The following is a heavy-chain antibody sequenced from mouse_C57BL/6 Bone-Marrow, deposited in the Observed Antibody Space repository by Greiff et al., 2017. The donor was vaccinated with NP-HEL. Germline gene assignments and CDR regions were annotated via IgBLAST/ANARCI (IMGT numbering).Heavy chain of an antibody. CDR1: GFTFSSYG. D-gene: IGHD2-4*01. CDR3: SGRGYDYDY. CDR2: ISSGGSYT. Sequence: EVQLVESGGDLVKPGGSLKLSCAASGFTFSSYGMSWVRQTPDKRLEWVATISSGGSYTYYPDSVKGRFTISRDNAKNTLYLQMSSLKSEDTAMYYCSGRGYDYDYWCQGTTLTVSS. J-gene: IGHJ2*01. V-gene: IGHV5-6*01.